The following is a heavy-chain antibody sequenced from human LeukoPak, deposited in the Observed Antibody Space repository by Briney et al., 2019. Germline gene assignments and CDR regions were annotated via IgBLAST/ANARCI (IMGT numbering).Heavy chain of an antibody. CDR2: IYYSGST. CDR1: GGSISSYY. D-gene: IGHD1-26*01. CDR3: ARGSGGTYYNYFDY. V-gene: IGHV4-59*01. J-gene: IGHJ4*02. Sequence: SETLSLTCTVSGGSISSYYWSWIRQPPGKGLEWIGYIYYSGSTNYNPSLKSRVTISVDTSKNQFSLKLSSVTAADTAVYYCARGSGGTYYNYFDYWGQGTLVTVSS.